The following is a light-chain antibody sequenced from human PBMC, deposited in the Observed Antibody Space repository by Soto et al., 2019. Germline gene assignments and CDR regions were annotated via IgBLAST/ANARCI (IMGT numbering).Light chain of an antibody. CDR1: NSNIGRNT. V-gene: IGLV1-44*01. Sequence: QSVLTQPPSASGTPGQRVTISCSGTNSNIGRNTVNWYQQFPGAAPNLLINSDNQRPSGVPERFSGSRSGTSASLAISGLQSEDEADYYCAAWDESPNVPVFGGGTKLTVL. J-gene: IGLJ3*02. CDR2: SDN. CDR3: AAWDESPNVPV.